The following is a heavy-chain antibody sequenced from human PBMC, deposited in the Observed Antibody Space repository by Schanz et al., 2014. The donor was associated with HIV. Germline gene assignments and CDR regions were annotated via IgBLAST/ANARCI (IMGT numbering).Heavy chain of an antibody. CDR3: AKDLGGFSAYEAYTSGRGY. D-gene: IGHD5-12*01. Sequence: EVQLLEFGGGSVRPGESLRLSCLASGFTFNNYAMSWVRQAPGKGLEWVAVISGSSITYSADSVKGRFTVSRDNSKNTLYLQMNSLRAEDTAVYYCAKDLGGFSAYEAYTSGRGYWGQGTLVIVSS. V-gene: IGHV3-23*01. J-gene: IGHJ4*02. CDR1: GFTFNNYA. CDR2: ISGSSIT.